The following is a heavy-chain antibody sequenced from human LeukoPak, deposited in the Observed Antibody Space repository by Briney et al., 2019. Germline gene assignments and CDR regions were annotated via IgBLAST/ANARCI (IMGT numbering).Heavy chain of an antibody. CDR2: ISSSSTHI. CDR1: GFTLSSYS. D-gene: IGHD6-6*01. Sequence: PGGSLRLSCAASGFTLSSYSMNWVRQAPGKGLEWVSYISSSSTHIYYADSVKGRFTISRDNARNSLYLQMNSLSAEDTAIYYCARSEHSSSSFDYWGQGTLVTVSS. CDR3: ARSEHSSSSFDY. J-gene: IGHJ4*02. V-gene: IGHV3-21*01.